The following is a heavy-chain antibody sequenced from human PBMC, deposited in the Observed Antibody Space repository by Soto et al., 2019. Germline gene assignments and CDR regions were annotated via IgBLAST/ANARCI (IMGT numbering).Heavy chain of an antibody. J-gene: IGHJ5*02. CDR2: ISAYSGNT. V-gene: IGHV1-8*02. D-gene: IGHD4-17*01. CDR3: ARRAYGDYSNNWFDP. CDR1: GYTFTSYG. Sequence: ASVKVSCKASGYTFTSYGISWVRQAPGQGLEWMGWISAYSGNTGYAQKFQGRVTMTRNTSISTAYMELSSLRSEDTAVYYCARRAYGDYSNNWFDPWGQGTLVTVSS.